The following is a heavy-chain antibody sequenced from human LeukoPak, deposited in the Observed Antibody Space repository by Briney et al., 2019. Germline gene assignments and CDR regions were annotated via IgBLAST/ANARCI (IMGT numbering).Heavy chain of an antibody. V-gene: IGHV1-69*05. CDR1: GGTFSSYA. D-gene: IGHD6-6*01. CDR3: ARDRDSYSSSSYYYYYMDV. J-gene: IGHJ6*03. Sequence: ASVKVSCKASGGTFSSYAISWVRQAPGQGLEWMGGIIPIFGTANYAQKFQGRVTITTDESTSTAYMELSSLRSEDTAVYYCARDRDSYSSSSYYYYYMDVWGKGTTVTVSS. CDR2: IIPIFGTA.